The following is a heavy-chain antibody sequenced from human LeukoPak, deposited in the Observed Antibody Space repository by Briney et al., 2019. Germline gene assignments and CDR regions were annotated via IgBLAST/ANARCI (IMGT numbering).Heavy chain of an antibody. V-gene: IGHV3-23*01. CDR3: ARSWTIEGAGRKYYFEY. Sequence: GGSLRLSCAASGFTFSDYAMNWVRQAPGKGLEWVSSISQGTYYSDSVRGRFTISRDNSKNTLYLQMNSLRVEDTAVYYCARSWTIEGAGRKYYFEYWGQGTLATVSS. D-gene: IGHD6-19*01. J-gene: IGHJ4*02. CDR1: GFTFSDYA. CDR2: ISQGT.